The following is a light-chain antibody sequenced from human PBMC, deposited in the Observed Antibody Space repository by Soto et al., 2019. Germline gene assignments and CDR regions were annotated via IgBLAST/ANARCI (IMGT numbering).Light chain of an antibody. CDR2: ATS. V-gene: IGKV1-39*01. Sequence: QMSQSASSLSASVGDRVTITCRASQSISSYLIWYQQKPGKAPKLLIYATSSLQSGVPSRFSGSGSGTDFTLTISSLQPEDFATYYCQQSYSTPPGTFGQRTKV. CDR3: QQSYSTPPGT. CDR1: QSISSY. J-gene: IGKJ1*01.